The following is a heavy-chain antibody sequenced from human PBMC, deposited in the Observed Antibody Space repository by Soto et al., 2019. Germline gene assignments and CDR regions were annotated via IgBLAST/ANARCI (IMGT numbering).Heavy chain of an antibody. J-gene: IGHJ4*02. D-gene: IGHD2-15*01. V-gene: IGHV4-4*07. CDR2: IYTGGST. CDR1: GDSVSNYY. Sequence: SETLSLTCSVSGDSVSNYYWSWFRQPAGKGLEWIGRIYTGGSTNYNPSLKSRVTLSVDTSKNQFSLRLTSVTAADTAVYYCARANVGPPGGGSWTMPFDFWGQGTLVTV. CDR3: ARANVGPPGGGSWTMPFDF.